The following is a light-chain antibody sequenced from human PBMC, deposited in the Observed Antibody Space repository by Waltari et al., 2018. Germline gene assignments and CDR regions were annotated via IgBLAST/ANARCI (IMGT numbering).Light chain of an antibody. Sequence: QSALTQPRSVSGSPGQSVTLSCTGTSSDIGGYKYVSWYQQHPGKAPKLVIYAVDKRPSGVPDRFSGYKAGNTASLTISGLQTDDEADYYCCSYSGRYTSVFGGGTRVTVL. CDR3: CSYSGRYTSV. V-gene: IGLV2-11*01. CDR1: SSDIGGYKY. CDR2: AVD. J-gene: IGLJ2*01.